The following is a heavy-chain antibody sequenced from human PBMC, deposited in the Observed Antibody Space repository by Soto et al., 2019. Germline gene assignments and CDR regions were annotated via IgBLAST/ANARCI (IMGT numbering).Heavy chain of an antibody. CDR1: GFPFTSYG. D-gene: IGHD3-10*01. CDR2: ISYDGSDK. CDR3: VGGQYYFDY. Sequence: QVQLVESGGGVVQPGRSLRLSCAASGFPFTSYGMHWVREGPDKGLEWVAIISYDGSDKYYADSVKGRFTISRDNSKNTLYLQMTSLRPEGTALYYCVGGQYYFDYRGQGTLVIVSS. V-gene: IGHV3-30*03. J-gene: IGHJ4*02.